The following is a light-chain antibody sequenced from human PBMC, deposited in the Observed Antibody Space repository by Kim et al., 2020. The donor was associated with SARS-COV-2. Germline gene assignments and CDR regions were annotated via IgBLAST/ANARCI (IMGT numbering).Light chain of an antibody. CDR3: CSDAGNSVVV. Sequence: GQSITISCSGASNEVGGYHLVSWYQQHPGKVPKLIIYEVDKRPSGVSNHFSGSKSGNTASLRISGLQAEDEGDYYCCSDAGNSVVVFGGGTQLTVL. CDR1: SNEVGGYHL. CDR2: EVD. V-gene: IGLV2-23*02. J-gene: IGLJ2*01.